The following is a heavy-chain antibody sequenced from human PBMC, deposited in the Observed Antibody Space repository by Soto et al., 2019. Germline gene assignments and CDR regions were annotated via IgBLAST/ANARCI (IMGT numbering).Heavy chain of an antibody. D-gene: IGHD2-21*01. CDR1: GYIFTSYQ. CDR3: VRCGSGGSCYTSPLSY. Sequence: GASVKVSCKASGYIFTSYQMHWVRQAPGQGLDWMGIIKPSDGTTTYAQKFQGRVTMTSDTSTRTIYMELSSLTSEDTAVYFCVRCGSGGSCYTSPLSYWGQGTLVTVS. V-gene: IGHV1-46*01. J-gene: IGHJ4*02. CDR2: IKPSDGTT.